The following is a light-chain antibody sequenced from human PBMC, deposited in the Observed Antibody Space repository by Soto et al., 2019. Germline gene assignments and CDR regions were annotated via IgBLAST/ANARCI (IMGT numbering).Light chain of an antibody. J-gene: IGKJ4*01. CDR3: QQIYTTPFT. CDR1: QSIRNY. CDR2: TAS. Sequence: IQMTQSPSSLSASVGDRVTITCRASQSIRNYVNWFQQESGKAPNLLIYTASNLQSGVPSRFSGSGSGTEFTLTISSLQPEDFATYYCQQIYTTPFTFGGGTKLEIK. V-gene: IGKV1-39*01.